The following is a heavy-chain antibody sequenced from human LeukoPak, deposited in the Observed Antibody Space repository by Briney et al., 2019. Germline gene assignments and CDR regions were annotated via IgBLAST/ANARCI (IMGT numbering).Heavy chain of an antibody. CDR3: AKENLILVVAGGAFDI. D-gene: IGHD6-19*01. CDR2: ISGSGGST. J-gene: IGHJ3*02. CDR1: GLSFINYA. Sequence: GGSLRLSCVASGLSFINYAMTWVRQAPGKGLEWVSGISGSGGSTYYADSVKGRFTISRDNSKNTLYLQMNSLRAEDTAVYYCAKENLILVVAGGAFDIWGQGTMVTVSS. V-gene: IGHV3-23*01.